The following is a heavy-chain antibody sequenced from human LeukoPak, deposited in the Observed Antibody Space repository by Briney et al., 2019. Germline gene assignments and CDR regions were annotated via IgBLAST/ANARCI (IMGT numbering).Heavy chain of an antibody. V-gene: IGHV4-38-2*02. D-gene: IGHD3-10*01. CDR2: INHSGST. Sequence: SETLSLTCTVPGYSISSGYYWSWIRQSSGKGLEWIGEINHSGSTNYNASLKSRVTISADTSKNHFSLKVTSVTAADTALYYCARGRWGGNAFDIWGQGTMVTVSS. CDR3: ARGRWGGNAFDI. J-gene: IGHJ3*02. CDR1: GYSISSGYY.